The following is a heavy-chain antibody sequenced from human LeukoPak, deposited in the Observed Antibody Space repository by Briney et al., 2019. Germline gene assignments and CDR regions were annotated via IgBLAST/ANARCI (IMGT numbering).Heavy chain of an antibody. J-gene: IGHJ5*02. CDR1: GGSISSSSYY. V-gene: IGHV4-39*01. Sequence: PSETLSLTCTVSGGSISSSSYYWGWIRQPPGKGLEWIGSIYYSGSTYYNPSLKSRVSISVHTSKNQFSLKLRSVTAADTAVYYCARPVPSRLGWFDPWGQGILVTVSS. D-gene: IGHD1-1*01. CDR2: IYYSGST. CDR3: ARPVPSRLGWFDP.